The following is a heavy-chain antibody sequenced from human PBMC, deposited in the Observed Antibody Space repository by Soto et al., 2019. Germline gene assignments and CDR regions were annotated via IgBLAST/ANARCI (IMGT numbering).Heavy chain of an antibody. D-gene: IGHD2-2*02. J-gene: IGHJ4*02. CDR2: ISGSGVSS. Sequence: GGSLRLSCAASGITFSSYAMSWVRQAPGKGLEWVSAISGSGVSSYYADSVKGRFTISRDNSKNTLYLQMNSLRAEDTAVYYCAKGGVPPKYRYWGQGTLVTVSS. CDR3: AKGGVPPKYRY. CDR1: GITFSSYA. V-gene: IGHV3-23*01.